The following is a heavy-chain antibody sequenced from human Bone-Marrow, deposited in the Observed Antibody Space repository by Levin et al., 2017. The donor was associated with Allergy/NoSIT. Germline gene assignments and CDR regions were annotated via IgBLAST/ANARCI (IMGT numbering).Heavy chain of an antibody. CDR3: ARQRFGNYFDY. V-gene: IGHV4-39*01. CDR2: VYYTGET. D-gene: IGHD3-10*01. Sequence: SETLSLTCTVSGGFISSSSYFWGWVRQPPGKGLEWIATVYYTGETYYNPSLESRVTISVDRSRNQFSLRLRSVTAADTSIYFCARQRFGNYFDYWGQGTLVNVSS. CDR1: GGFISSSSYF. J-gene: IGHJ4*02.